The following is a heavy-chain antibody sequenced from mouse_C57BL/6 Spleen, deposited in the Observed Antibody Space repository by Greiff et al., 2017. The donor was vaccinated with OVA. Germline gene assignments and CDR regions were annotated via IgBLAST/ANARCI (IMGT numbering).Heavy chain of an antibody. CDR2: IHPNSGST. D-gene: IGHD1-1*01. Sequence: VQLQQPGAELVKPGASVKLSCKASGYTFTSYWMHWVKQRPGQGLEWIGMIHPNSGSTNYNEKFKSKATLTVDKSSSTAYMQLSSLTSEDSAVYYCARGGVVARYFDVWGTGTTVTVSS. CDR3: ARGGVVARYFDV. CDR1: GYTFTSYW. J-gene: IGHJ1*03. V-gene: IGHV1-64*01.